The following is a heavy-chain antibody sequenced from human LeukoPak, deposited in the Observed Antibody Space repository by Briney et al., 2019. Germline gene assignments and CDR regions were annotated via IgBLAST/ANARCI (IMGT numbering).Heavy chain of an antibody. CDR2: INHSGST. J-gene: IGHJ5*02. CDR3: ARAWVGYYYGSGSNRRWFDP. CDR1: GGSFSGYY. V-gene: IGHV4-34*01. Sequence: KSSETLSLTCAVYGGSFSGYYWSWIRQPPGKGLEWIGEINHSGSTNYNPSLKSRVTISVDTSKNQFSLKLSSVTAADTAVYYCARAWVGYYYGSGSNRRWFDPWGQGTLVTVSS. D-gene: IGHD3-10*01.